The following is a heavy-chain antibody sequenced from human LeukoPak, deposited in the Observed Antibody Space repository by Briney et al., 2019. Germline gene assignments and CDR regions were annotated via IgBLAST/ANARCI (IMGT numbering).Heavy chain of an antibody. Sequence: LGASVKVSCKASGYTFTTYGITWVRQAPGQGLEWMGWISASNGNANYAQNLQGRVTMTTDTSTGTAYIELRSLRSDDTAVYYCARDGNSSPDYWGQGTLVTVSS. CDR3: ARDGNSSPDY. V-gene: IGHV1-18*01. D-gene: IGHD6-6*01. J-gene: IGHJ4*02. CDR1: GYTFTTYG. CDR2: ISASNGNA.